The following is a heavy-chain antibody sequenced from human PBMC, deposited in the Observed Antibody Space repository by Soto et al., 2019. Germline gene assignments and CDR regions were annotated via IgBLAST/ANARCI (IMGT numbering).Heavy chain of an antibody. J-gene: IGHJ4*02. CDR3: ARDDCPTPSCFGY. CDR1: GFTFSYYG. V-gene: IGHV3-33*01. CDR2: IDYDGKNK. Sequence: QVQLVESGGSVVQPGGSLRLSCAASGFTFSYYGMHWVRQAPGKYLEWGAGIDYDGKNKYYADSVKGRFTISRDDSKKSLYLQMNSLRDDETAVYYCARDDCPTPSCFGYWGQGTLVTVSS. D-gene: IGHD2-15*01.